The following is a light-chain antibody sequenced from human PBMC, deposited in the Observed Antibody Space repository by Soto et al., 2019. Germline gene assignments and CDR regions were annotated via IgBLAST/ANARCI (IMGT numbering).Light chain of an antibody. CDR1: SGSIASNY. V-gene: IGLV6-57*03. CDR2: EDN. Sequence: NFMLTQPHSVSESQGKTVTISCTRSSGSIASNYVQWYQQRPGSAPTTVIYEDNQRPSGVPDRFSGSIDSSSNSASLTISGLKTEDEADYYWQSYDSSNHVVFGGGTKLTVL. CDR3: QSYDSSNHVV. J-gene: IGLJ2*01.